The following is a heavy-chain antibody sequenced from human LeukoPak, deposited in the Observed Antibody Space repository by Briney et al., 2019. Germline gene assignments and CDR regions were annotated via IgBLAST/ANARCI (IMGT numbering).Heavy chain of an antibody. CDR2: IYHSGST. CDR3: ARCIAVADSYYMDV. D-gene: IGHD6-19*01. V-gene: IGHV4-38-2*01. Sequence: SETLSLTCAVSGYSISSGYYWGWIRQPPGKGLEWIGSIYHSGSTYYNPSLKSRVTISVDTSKNQFSLKLSSATAADTAVYYCARCIAVADSYYMDVWGKGTTVTVSS. J-gene: IGHJ6*03. CDR1: GYSISSGYY.